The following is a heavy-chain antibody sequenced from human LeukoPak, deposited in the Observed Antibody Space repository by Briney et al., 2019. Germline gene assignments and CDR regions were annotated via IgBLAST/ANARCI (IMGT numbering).Heavy chain of an antibody. CDR2: ISSGGKDI. Sequence: GGSLRLSCDASGFGFSAFYMSWIRQAPGKGLEWISYISSGGKDIYYADSVKGRFTVSRDNTNNSLHLQMNSLRAEDTAVYYCARVFSDFYRFFNLWGQGTLVIVSS. J-gene: IGHJ5*02. CDR3: ARVFSDFYRFFNL. D-gene: IGHD2-21*01. CDR1: GFGFSAFY. V-gene: IGHV3-11*04.